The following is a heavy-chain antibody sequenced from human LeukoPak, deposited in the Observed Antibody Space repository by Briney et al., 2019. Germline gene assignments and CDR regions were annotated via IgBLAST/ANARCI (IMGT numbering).Heavy chain of an antibody. J-gene: IGHJ3*02. Sequence: SETLSLTCTVSGGSISSGGYYWSWIRQPPGKGLEWIGYIYHSGSTYYNPSLKSRVTISVDTSKNQFPLKLSSVTAADTAVYYCARDLGFGEDDAFDIWGQGTMVTVSS. CDR3: ARDLGFGEDDAFDI. D-gene: IGHD3-10*01. V-gene: IGHV4-30-2*05. CDR2: IYHSGST. CDR1: GGSISSGGYY.